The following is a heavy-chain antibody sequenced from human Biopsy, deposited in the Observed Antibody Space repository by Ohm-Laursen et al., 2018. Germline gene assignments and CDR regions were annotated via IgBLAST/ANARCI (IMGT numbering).Heavy chain of an antibody. Sequence: LSLTCAVYGGSFSDYYWTWIRQPPGKGLEWIGEINHRGTTNYNPSLKSLVTISVDTSKNQFSLKLNSVTAADTAVYYCARRPYGGTRYWYFDLWGRGTLVTVSS. D-gene: IGHD4-23*01. V-gene: IGHV4-34*09. CDR2: INHRGTT. J-gene: IGHJ2*01. CDR1: GGSFSDYY. CDR3: ARRPYGGTRYWYFDL.